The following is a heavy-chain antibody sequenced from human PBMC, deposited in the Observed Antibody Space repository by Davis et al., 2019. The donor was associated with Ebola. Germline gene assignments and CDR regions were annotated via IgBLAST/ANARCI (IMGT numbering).Heavy chain of an antibody. CDR2: ISSSSSTI. D-gene: IGHD3-22*01. J-gene: IGHJ2*01. Sequence: PGGSLRLSCAASGFTFSSYSMNWVRQAPGKGLEWVSYISSSSSTIYYADSVKGRFTISRDNAKNSLYLQMNSLRDEDTAVYYCAREVTQYYYDSSGYAVYWYFDLWGRGTLVTVSS. V-gene: IGHV3-48*02. CDR1: GFTFSSYS. CDR3: AREVTQYYYDSSGYAVYWYFDL.